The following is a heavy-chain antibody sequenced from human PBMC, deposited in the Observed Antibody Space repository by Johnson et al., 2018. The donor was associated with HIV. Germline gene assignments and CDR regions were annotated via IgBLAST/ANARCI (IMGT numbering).Heavy chain of an antibody. CDR1: GFSFSSYA. Sequence: QVQLVESGGGVVQPGRSLRLSCAASGFSFSSYAMHWVRQAPGKGLEWVAVVSYDGSERYYADSVTGRFTISRDSSKNTLYLQMNSLRAEDTAVYYCARGSRYTYDNDDVHLLHAFDIWGQGTMVTVSS. CDR2: VSYDGSER. D-gene: IGHD3-16*01. V-gene: IGHV3-30*04. J-gene: IGHJ3*02. CDR3: ARGSRYTYDNDDVHLLHAFDI.